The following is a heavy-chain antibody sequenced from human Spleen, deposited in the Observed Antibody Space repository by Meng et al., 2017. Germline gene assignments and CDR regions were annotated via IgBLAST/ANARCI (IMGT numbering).Heavy chain of an antibody. CDR3: ARRNYHNSDFDY. Sequence: QISLNESGPTLVKPTQSLTLTCTFSEFSLSTTEVGVGWVRQPPGKSLEWLAIIYWDDSNYYRPSLKSRLTITKDTYKNHVVRTMTNMDPVDTATYCCARRNYHNSDFDYWGQGTLVTVSS. CDR2: IYWDDSN. CDR1: EFSLSTTEVG. D-gene: IGHD3-10*01. J-gene: IGHJ4*02. V-gene: IGHV2-5*02.